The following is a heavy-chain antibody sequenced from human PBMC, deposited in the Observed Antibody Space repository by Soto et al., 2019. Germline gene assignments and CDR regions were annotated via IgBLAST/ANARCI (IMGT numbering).Heavy chain of an antibody. V-gene: IGHV3-21*01. Sequence: PGGSLRLSCAASGFTLRSYRINWVRQAPGKGLEWVSSISSSSSYIYYADSVKGRFTISRDNAKNSLYLQMNSLRAEDTAVYYCARDPYDFWSGYSYYYYYYMDVWGKGTTVTVSS. J-gene: IGHJ6*03. D-gene: IGHD3-3*01. CDR2: ISSSSSYI. CDR3: ARDPYDFWSGYSYYYYYYMDV. CDR1: GFTLRSYR.